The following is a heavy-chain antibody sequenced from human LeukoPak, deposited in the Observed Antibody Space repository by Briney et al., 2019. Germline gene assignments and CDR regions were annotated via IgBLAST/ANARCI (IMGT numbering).Heavy chain of an antibody. CDR2: IYYSGST. CDR1: GGSISSSSYY. CDR3: ARYMSQGGYSSSWSDY. V-gene: IGHV4-39*07. Sequence: PSETLSLTCTVSGGSISSSSYYWGWIRQPPGKGLEWIGSIYYSGSTYYNPSLKSRVTISVDTSKNQFSLKLSSVTAAGTAVYYCARYMSQGGYSSSWSDYWGQGTLVTVSS. D-gene: IGHD6-13*01. J-gene: IGHJ4*02.